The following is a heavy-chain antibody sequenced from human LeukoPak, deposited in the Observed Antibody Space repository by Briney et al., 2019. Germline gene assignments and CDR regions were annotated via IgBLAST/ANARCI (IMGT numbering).Heavy chain of an antibody. CDR2: ISSSSSYI. V-gene: IGHV3-21*04. CDR1: GFTFSSYS. CDR3: AGRVTGYSSGYVY. Sequence: GGSLRLSCAASGFTFSSYSMNWVCQAPGKGLEWVSSISSSSSYIYYADSAKGRFTISRDNAKNSLYLQMNNLRAEDTAVYYCAGRVTGYSSGYVYWGQGTLVTVSS. J-gene: IGHJ4*02. D-gene: IGHD5-18*01.